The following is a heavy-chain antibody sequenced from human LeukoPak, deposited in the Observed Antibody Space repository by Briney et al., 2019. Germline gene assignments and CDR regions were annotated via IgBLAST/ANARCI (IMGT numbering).Heavy chain of an antibody. Sequence: GGSLRLSCAASGFMFSTYWMSWVSQAPGKGLEWVANMNQDGSEKYYVDSVKGRFTISRDNAKNSLFLQMHSLRAEDTAVYYCARDPPGTAVAGYDYWGQGTLVTVSS. V-gene: IGHV3-7*01. J-gene: IGHJ4*02. CDR2: MNQDGSEK. D-gene: IGHD6-19*01. CDR3: ARDPPGTAVAGYDY. CDR1: GFMFSTYW.